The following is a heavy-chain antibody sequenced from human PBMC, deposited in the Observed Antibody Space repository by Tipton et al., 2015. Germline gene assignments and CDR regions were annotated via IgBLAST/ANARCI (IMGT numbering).Heavy chain of an antibody. CDR1: GGSISSSSYY. CDR3: VSSYQYYSYYYGKDV. J-gene: IGHJ6*02. Sequence: TLSLTCIVSGGSISSSSYYWGWIRQPPGKGLEWIGSISYSGSTFYNPSLKSRPTISVDTSKNQFSLKLTSVTASDTAVYYCVSSYQYYSYYYGKDVWGQGTTVTVSS. V-gene: IGHV4-39*01. D-gene: IGHD2-2*01. CDR2: ISYSGST.